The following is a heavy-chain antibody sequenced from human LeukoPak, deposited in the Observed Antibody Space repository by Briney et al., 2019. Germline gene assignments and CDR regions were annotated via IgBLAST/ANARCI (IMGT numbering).Heavy chain of an antibody. J-gene: IGHJ4*02. D-gene: IGHD4-17*01. Sequence: GASVKVSCKASGGTFSSYAISWVRQAPGQGLEWMGGIIPIFGTANYAQKFQGRVTITADESTSTAYMELSSLRSEDTAVYYCAGGADMTTVTPYGYWGQGTLVTVSS. CDR2: IIPIFGTA. CDR3: AGGADMTTVTPYGY. V-gene: IGHV1-69*13. CDR1: GGTFSSYA.